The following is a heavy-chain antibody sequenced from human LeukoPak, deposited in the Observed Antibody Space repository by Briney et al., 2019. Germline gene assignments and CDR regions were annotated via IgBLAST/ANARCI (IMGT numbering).Heavy chain of an antibody. J-gene: IGHJ5*02. CDR2: FDPEDGET. D-gene: IGHD4-11*01. CDR1: GYTLTELS. Sequence: GASLKVSCKVSGYTLTELSMHWVRQAPGKGLEWMGGFDPEDGETIYAQKFQGRVTMTEDTSTDTAYMELSSLRSEDTAVYYCATAPPSGYSNRYNWFDPWGQGTLVTVSA. CDR3: ATAPPSGYSNRYNWFDP. V-gene: IGHV1-24*01.